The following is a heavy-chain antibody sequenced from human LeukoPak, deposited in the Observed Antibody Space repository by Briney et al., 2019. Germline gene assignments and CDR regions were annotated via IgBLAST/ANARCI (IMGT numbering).Heavy chain of an antibody. V-gene: IGHV3-33*01. D-gene: IGHD2/OR15-2a*01. J-gene: IGHJ4*02. CDR1: GFTFSNYG. CDR3: AREGPRGNSQFDY. CDR2: IWYDGSNK. Sequence: GGSLRLSCAASGFTFSNYGMHWVRQAPGRGLEWVALIWYDGSNKYYTDSVKGRLTISRDNSKDTLFLQMNSLRAEDTAVYYCAREGPRGNSQFDYWGQGTLVTVSS.